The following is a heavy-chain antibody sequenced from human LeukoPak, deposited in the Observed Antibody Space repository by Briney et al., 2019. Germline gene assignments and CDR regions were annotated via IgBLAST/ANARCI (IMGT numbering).Heavy chain of an antibody. CDR3: ARPRYCSSSTCYTGDYSGWYALFDY. CDR1: GFIFSDYY. Sequence: GGSLRLSCAASGFIFSDYYMTWIRQAPGKGLEWISYISSSGDTIYYADSVKGRFTISRDNAKNSLYLQMNSLRAEDTAVYYCARPRYCSSSTCYTGDYSGWYALFDYWGQGTLVTVSS. D-gene: IGHD2-2*02. J-gene: IGHJ4*02. V-gene: IGHV3-11*01. CDR2: ISSSGDTI.